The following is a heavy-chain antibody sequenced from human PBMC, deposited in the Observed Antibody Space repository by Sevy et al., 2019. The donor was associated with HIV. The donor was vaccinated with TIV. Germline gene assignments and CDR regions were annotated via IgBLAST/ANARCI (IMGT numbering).Heavy chain of an antibody. Sequence: ASVKVSCKVSGNTLTQLSMHWVRQVPGKGLEWMGSFDPEDDERIYAQKFQGRVTMTRDTSISTAYMELSRLRPDDTAVYFCAGDAAGGTTNSGMDVWGQGTTVTVSS. V-gene: IGHV1-24*01. CDR1: GNTLTQLS. J-gene: IGHJ6*02. CDR3: AGDAAGGTTNSGMDV. D-gene: IGHD1-7*01. CDR2: FDPEDDER.